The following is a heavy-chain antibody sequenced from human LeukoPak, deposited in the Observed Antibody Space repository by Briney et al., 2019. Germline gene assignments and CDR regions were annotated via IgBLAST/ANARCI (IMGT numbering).Heavy chain of an antibody. J-gene: IGHJ3*02. CDR3: AKTSRAFGAFDI. Sequence: GGSLRLSCAASGFTFSTYSMNWVRQAPGKGLEWVSYISSSSSTINYADSVKGRFTISRDNSKNTLYLQMNSLRAEDTAVYYCAKTSRAFGAFDIWGQGTMVTVSS. D-gene: IGHD3-16*01. V-gene: IGHV3-48*01. CDR2: ISSSSSTI. CDR1: GFTFSTYS.